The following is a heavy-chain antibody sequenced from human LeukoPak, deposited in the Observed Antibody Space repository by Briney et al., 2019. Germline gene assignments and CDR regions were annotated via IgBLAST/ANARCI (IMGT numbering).Heavy chain of an antibody. V-gene: IGHV1-18*01. CDR3: AREGDRSSWYGIDY. D-gene: IGHD6-13*01. J-gene: IGHJ4*02. Sequence: ASVKVSCKASGYIFTSYGISWVRQAPGQGLEYMGWVNGYSGNTRYVQMIQGRVTMTTDRSTRTAYMELRSLTSDDTAVYYCAREGDRSSWYGIDYWGQGTLVTVSP. CDR1: GYIFTSYG. CDR2: VNGYSGNT.